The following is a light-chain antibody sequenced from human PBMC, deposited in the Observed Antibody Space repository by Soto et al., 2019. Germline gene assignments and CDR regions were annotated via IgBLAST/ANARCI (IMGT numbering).Light chain of an antibody. V-gene: IGLV4-69*01. CDR3: QPWGTGIQDVV. J-gene: IGLJ2*01. Sequence: QSVLTQSPSASASLGASVKLTCTLSSGHSSYAIAWHQQQPEKGPRYLMKLNSDGSHSKGDGIPDRFSGSSSGAERSLTISSLQSEDEADYYCQPWGTGIQDVVFGGGTKLTVL. CDR1: SGHSSYA. CDR2: LNSDGSH.